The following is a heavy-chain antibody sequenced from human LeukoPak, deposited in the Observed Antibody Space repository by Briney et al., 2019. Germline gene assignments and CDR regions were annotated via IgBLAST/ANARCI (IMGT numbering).Heavy chain of an antibody. D-gene: IGHD4-23*01. CDR2: ISYDGSNK. Sequence: PGGSLRLSSAASGFTFSSYAMHWVRQAPGKGLEWVAVISYDGSNKYYADSVKGRFTISRDNSKNTLYLQMNSLRAEDTAVYYCARLREVTPVDYYYYGMDVWGQGTTVTVSS. CDR1: GFTFSSYA. J-gene: IGHJ6*02. V-gene: IGHV3-30-3*01. CDR3: ARLREVTPVDYYYYGMDV.